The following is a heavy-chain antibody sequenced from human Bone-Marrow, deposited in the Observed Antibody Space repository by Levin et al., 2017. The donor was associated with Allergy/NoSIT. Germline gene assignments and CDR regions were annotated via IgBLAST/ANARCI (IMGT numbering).Heavy chain of an antibody. CDR3: STGAV. CDR1: GFNFGDYA. Sequence: GGSLRLSCTTSGFNFGDYAMSWVRQAPGKGLEWIGLIRSVADGGSTTYAASVKSRFTISRDDSRGVAHLQMNSLKSDDTAVYYCSTGAVWGKGTTVTVSS. J-gene: IGHJ6*04. V-gene: IGHV3-49*04. D-gene: IGHD3-10*01. CDR2: IRSVADGGST.